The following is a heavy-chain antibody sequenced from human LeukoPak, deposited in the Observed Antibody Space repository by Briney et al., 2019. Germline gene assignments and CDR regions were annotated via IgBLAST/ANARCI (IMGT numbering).Heavy chain of an antibody. J-gene: IGHJ4*02. CDR3: ARSSTGTTVGVY. CDR1: GGSFGTYY. V-gene: IGHV4-59*12. CDR2: IYYSGST. D-gene: IGHD1-1*01. Sequence: PSETLSLTCTVSGGSFGTYYWSWIRQPPGKGLEWIGDIYYSGSTNYNPSLQSRVTMSVDTSKSQFSLKLTSVNAADTAVYYCARSSTGTTVGVYWGQGTLVTVSS.